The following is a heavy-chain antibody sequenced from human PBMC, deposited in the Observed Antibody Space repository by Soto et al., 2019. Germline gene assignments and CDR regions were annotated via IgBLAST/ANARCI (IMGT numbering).Heavy chain of an antibody. Sequence: GASVKVSCKASGYTFTSYYMHWVRQAPGQGLEWMGIINPSGGSTSYAQKFQGRVTMTRDTSTSTVYMELSSLRSEDTAVYYCARGGGIVGATFRNWFDPWGQGTLVTVSS. CDR3: ARGGGIVGATFRNWFDP. J-gene: IGHJ5*02. CDR2: INPSGGST. V-gene: IGHV1-46*01. D-gene: IGHD1-26*01. CDR1: GYTFTSYY.